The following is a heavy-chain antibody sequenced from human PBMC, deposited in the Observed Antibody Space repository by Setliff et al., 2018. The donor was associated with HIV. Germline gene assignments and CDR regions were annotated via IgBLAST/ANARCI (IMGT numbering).Heavy chain of an antibody. V-gene: IGHV4-4*07. D-gene: IGHD3-16*01. J-gene: IGHJ6*04. CDR2: IYVNGKA. CDR1: GASMNSYY. CDR3: VRERRWLQEYYYYMDV. Sequence: PSETLSLTCNISGASMNSYYWSWVRQSAGQELEWIGRIYVNGKANYNPSLKSRVTMSVGKSKSQFSLRLRSVTAADTAVYYCVRERRWLQEYYYYMDVWGNGTTVTVFS.